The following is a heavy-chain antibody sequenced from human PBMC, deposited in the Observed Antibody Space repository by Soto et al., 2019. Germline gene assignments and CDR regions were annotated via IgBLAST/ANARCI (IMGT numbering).Heavy chain of an antibody. Sequence: PSETLSLTCTVSGGSISSGGYYWSWIRQHPGKGLEWIGYIYYSGSTYYNPSLKSRVTISVDTSKNQFSLKLSSVTAADTAVYYCAREIYGSGSSYYYYYYMDVWGKGTTVTVSS. D-gene: IGHD3-10*01. CDR2: IYYSGST. V-gene: IGHV4-31*03. CDR1: GGSISSGGYY. CDR3: AREIYGSGSSYYYYYYMDV. J-gene: IGHJ6*03.